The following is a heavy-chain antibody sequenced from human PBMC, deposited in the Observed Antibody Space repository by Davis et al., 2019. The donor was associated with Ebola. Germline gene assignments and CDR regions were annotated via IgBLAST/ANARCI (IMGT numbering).Heavy chain of an antibody. CDR1: GFTVSSNY. J-gene: IGHJ6*02. D-gene: IGHD4-17*01. CDR3: ARDRYSVTGDYYGMDV. CDR2: IYSGGST. Sequence: GESLKISCAASGFTVSSNYMSWVRQAPGKGLEWVSVIYSGGSTDYADSVKGRFTISRDNSKNTLYLQMNSLRAEDTAVYYCARDRYSVTGDYYGMDVWGQGTTVTVSS. V-gene: IGHV3-66*01.